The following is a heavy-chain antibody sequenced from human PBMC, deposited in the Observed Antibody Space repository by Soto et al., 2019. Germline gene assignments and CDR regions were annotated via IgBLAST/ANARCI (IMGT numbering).Heavy chain of an antibody. CDR2: ISWNSGSI. CDR3: AKDMRITIFGVAPPPHYGMDV. J-gene: IGHJ6*02. CDR1: GFTFDDYA. V-gene: IGHV3-9*01. Sequence: PGGSLRLSCAAPGFTFDDYAMHWVRQAPGKGLEWVSGISWNSGSIGYVDSVKGRFTISRDNAKNSLYLQMNSLRAEDTALYYCAKDMRITIFGVAPPPHYGMDVWGQGTTVTVSS. D-gene: IGHD3-3*01.